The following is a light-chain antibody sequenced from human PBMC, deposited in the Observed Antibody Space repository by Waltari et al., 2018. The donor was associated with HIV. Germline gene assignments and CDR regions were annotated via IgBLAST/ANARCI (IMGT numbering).Light chain of an antibody. CDR2: LNNNGSH. J-gene: IGLJ3*02. CDR1: SRHSTYA. Sequence: QLVVTQSPSASASLGASVKLTCTLSSRHSTYAIAWPQQQPEKDPRYLMKLNNNGSHIKGDGIPNRFSGSSSGAERYLTISSLQSEDEADYYCQTWGTGIQVFGGGTKLTVL. V-gene: IGLV4-69*01. CDR3: QTWGTGIQV.